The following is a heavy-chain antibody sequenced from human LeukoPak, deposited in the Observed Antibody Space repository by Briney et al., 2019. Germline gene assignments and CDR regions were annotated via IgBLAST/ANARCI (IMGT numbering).Heavy chain of an antibody. Sequence: GGSLRLSCAASGFTFSSYWMSWVRQAPGKGLEWVANIKQDGSEKYYVDSVKGRFTISRDNAKNSLYLQMNSLRAEDTAVYYCAKAGTAMAGDWFDPWGQGTLVTVSS. CDR3: AKAGTAMAGDWFDP. V-gene: IGHV3-7*01. CDR2: IKQDGSEK. D-gene: IGHD5-18*01. J-gene: IGHJ5*02. CDR1: GFTFSSYW.